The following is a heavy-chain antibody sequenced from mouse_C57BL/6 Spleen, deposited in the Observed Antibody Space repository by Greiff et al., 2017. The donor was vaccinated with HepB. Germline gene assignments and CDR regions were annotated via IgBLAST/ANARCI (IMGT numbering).Heavy chain of an antibody. CDR3: AMGESPSWFAY. Sequence: QVQLKQPGAELVKPGASVKVSCKASGYTFTSYWMHWVKQRPGQGLEWIGRIHPSDSDTNYNQKFKGKATLTVDKSSSTAYMQLSSLTSEDSAVYYCAMGESPSWFAYWGQGTLVTVSA. V-gene: IGHV1-74*01. CDR1: GYTFTSYW. CDR2: IHPSDSDT. J-gene: IGHJ3*01.